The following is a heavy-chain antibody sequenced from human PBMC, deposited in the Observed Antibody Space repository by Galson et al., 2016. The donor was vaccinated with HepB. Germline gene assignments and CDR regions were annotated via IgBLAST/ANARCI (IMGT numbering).Heavy chain of an antibody. V-gene: IGHV3-23*01. J-gene: IGHJ4*02. Sequence: SLRLSCAASGFAFSAYGMTWVRQAPRKGLEWVAAISTSGGSTDYADSVRGRFTISRDNSKNMLYLQMNSLRVEDTAVYYCAKGGYYGSGVPWGFDYWGQGTLVTVSS. CDR2: ISTSGGST. CDR1: GFAFSAYG. CDR3: AKGGYYGSGVPWGFDY. D-gene: IGHD3-10*01.